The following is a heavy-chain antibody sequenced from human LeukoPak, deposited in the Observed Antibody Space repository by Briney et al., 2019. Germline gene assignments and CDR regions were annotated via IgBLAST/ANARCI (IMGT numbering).Heavy chain of an antibody. CDR3: ARGTGYCSGGSCYQRNWFDP. CDR2: MNPNSGNT. D-gene: IGHD2-15*01. CDR1: GGTFSSYA. V-gene: IGHV1-8*02. Sequence: ASVKVSCKASGGTFSSYAISWVRQAPGQGLEWMGWMNPNSGNTGYAQKFQGRVTMTRNTSISTAYMELSSLRSGDTAVYYCARGTGYCSGGSCYQRNWFDPWGQGTLVTVSS. J-gene: IGHJ5*02.